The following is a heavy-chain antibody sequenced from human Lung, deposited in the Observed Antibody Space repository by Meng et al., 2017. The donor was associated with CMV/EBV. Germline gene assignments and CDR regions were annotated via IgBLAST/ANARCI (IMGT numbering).Heavy chain of an antibody. J-gene: IGHJ3*02. CDR1: GFIVSSTY. CDR3: ARSILSNGFDSFDI. D-gene: IGHD2/OR15-2a*01. V-gene: IGHV3-53*01. Sequence: GESLMISCEASGFIVSSTYMSWVRQAPGKGLELVSVIYSGGTTFKANSVKGRFTISRDNSKNTLFLLMNRLRAEDTAVYYCARSILSNGFDSFDIWGQGTMVTVSS. CDR2: IYSGGTT.